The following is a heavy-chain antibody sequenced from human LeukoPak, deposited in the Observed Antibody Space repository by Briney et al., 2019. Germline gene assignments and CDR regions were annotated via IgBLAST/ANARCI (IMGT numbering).Heavy chain of an antibody. CDR3: ARVLSGTLTFDH. Sequence: GGSLRLSRAPSGFTLSSYTMNCVRQAPGEGLEWVSSITSSSSYIYYADSAKGRFTISRDKAKNSLFLQMNSLRAEDTAVYYCARVLSGTLTFDHWGQGTLVAVSS. CDR2: ITSSSSYI. J-gene: IGHJ4*02. V-gene: IGHV3-21*01. CDR1: GFTLSSYT. D-gene: IGHD3-9*01.